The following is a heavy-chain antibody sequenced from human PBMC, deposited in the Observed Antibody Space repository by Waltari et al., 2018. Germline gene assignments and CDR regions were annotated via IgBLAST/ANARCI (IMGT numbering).Heavy chain of an antibody. V-gene: IGHV4-4*07. CDR2: IHISGRI. CDR1: GCSISDFY. D-gene: IGHD3-10*01. Sequence: QVQLQESGPGLVRPSETLSLTCPVPGCSISDFYWTWIRQPAGKGLEWIGRIHISGRIDYHPSLRSRVSMSVDTSKNQFSLKLSSIIAADTAVYYCARDYGQDWFDPWGQGTLVTVSS. CDR3: ARDYGQDWFDP. J-gene: IGHJ5*02.